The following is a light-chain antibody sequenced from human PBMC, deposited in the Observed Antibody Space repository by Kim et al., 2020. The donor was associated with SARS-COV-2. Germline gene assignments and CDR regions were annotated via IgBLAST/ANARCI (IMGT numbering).Light chain of an antibody. J-gene: IGKJ1*01. CDR3: QQYYDYPRT. Sequence: GDRITIACRASQRISIYLAWYQQKPGKAPNLLIYAASTLQSGVPSRFSGSGSGTDFTLTISCLQSEDFATYYCQQYYDYPRTFGQGTKVDIK. V-gene: IGKV1-8*01. CDR2: AAS. CDR1: QRISIY.